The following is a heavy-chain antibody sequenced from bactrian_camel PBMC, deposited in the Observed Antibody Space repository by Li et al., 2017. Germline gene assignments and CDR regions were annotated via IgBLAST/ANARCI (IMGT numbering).Heavy chain of an antibody. CDR2: ITSDHST. D-gene: IGHD2*01. CDR1: GYIFSTCG. CDR3: ATGPWNYYTINY. Sequence: HVQLVESGGGLVQPGGSLRLSCAASGYIFSTCGMSWYRQAPGKERELVANITSDHSTNYADSVKGRFTISRDNARNTAYLQMNNLKSDDTALYYCATGPWNYYTINYWGQGTQVTVS. J-gene: IGHJ4*01. V-gene: IGHV3S53*01.